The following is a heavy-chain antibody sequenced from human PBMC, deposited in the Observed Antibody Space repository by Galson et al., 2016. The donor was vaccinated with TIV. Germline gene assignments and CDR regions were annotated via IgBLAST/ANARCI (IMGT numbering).Heavy chain of an antibody. J-gene: IGHJ4*02. CDR2: INPNTGGT. V-gene: IGHV1-2*02. CDR3: ASGSFTDFLW. CDR1: GYTFTDYY. Sequence: SVKVSCKASGYTFTDYYIHWVRQAPGQGLEWMGWINPNTGGTLYAQNFHGKVTMARDTSISTAFMDLTGLRSDDTAVYYCASGSFTDFLWRGQGTLVTVS. D-gene: IGHD2-21*02.